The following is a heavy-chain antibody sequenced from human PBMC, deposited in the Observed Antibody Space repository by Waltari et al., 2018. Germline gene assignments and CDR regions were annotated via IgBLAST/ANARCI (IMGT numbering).Heavy chain of an antibody. J-gene: IGHJ6*02. D-gene: IGHD3-3*01. CDR3: ARDLRLPTEITGVRPTYYSYVMDF. CDR2: ISRSSRYI. V-gene: IGHV3-21*01. CDR1: GFSFSSYS. Sequence: EVQLVESGGGLVKHGGSLRLSCAASGFSFSSYSMKWVRQPPGQGLEWIQFISRSSRYINSADSVKGRFTISRDNAKNSLYLQMNSLRAEDTAVYYWARDLRLPTEITGVRPTYYSYVMDFWAKGPRSPSP.